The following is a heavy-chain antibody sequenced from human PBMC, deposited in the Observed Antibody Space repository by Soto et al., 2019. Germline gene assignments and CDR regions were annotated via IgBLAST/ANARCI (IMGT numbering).Heavy chain of an antibody. V-gene: IGHV1-18*01. J-gene: IGHJ6*02. D-gene: IGHD5-12*01. CDR1: GYNLTSYG. Sequence: ASVKVSCKASGYNLTSYGISWVRQAPGQGLEWMGWISPYNGNTNYAQKFQGRVTVTTDTSTNTAYMDLRSLRSDDTAVYYCAREWEYSGFDDDYYHYGMDVWGQGTTVTVSS. CDR3: AREWEYSGFDDDYYHYGMDV. CDR2: ISPYNGNT.